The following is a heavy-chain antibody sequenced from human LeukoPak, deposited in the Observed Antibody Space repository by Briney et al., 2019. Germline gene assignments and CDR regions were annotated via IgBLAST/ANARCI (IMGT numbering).Heavy chain of an antibody. J-gene: IGHJ3*02. CDR2: ISSNGGST. D-gene: IGHD3-10*01. V-gene: IGHV3-64*01. CDR3: ARGRSITLLRGVAMSDGFDI. CDR1: GFTFSSYT. Sequence: PGGSLRLSCAASGFTFSSYTMHWVRQAPGKGLEYVSAISSNGGSTYYANSVKGRFTISRDNSKNTLFLQMGSLRAEDMAVYYCARGRSITLLRGVAMSDGFDIWGQGAMVAVSS.